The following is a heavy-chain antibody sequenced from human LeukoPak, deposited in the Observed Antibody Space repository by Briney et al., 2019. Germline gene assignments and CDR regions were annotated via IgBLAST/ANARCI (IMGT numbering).Heavy chain of an antibody. J-gene: IGHJ4*02. V-gene: IGHV1-18*01. CDR3: AREASYYYDSSGYYYFDY. D-gene: IGHD3-22*01. CDR2: ISAYNGNT. Sequence: ASVKVSCKASGYTFTSYGISWVRQAPGQGLEWMVWISAYNGNTNYAQKLQGRVTMTTDTSTSTAYMELRSLRSDDTAVYYCAREASYYYDSSGYYYFDYWGQGTLVTVSS. CDR1: GYTFTSYG.